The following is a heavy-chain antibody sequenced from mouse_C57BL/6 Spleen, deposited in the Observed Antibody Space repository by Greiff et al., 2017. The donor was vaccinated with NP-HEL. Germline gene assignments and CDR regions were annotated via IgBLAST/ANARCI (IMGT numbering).Heavy chain of an antibody. CDR2: FYPGRGSI. V-gene: IGHV1-62-2*01. Sequence: QVQLQQSGAELVKPGASVKLSCKASGYTFTEYTIHWVKQRSGQGLEWIGWFYPGRGSINYNEKFKDKATLTADKSSSTAYMELSRLTSEDSAVYFCAREEEGDYDEGAWFAYWGQGTLVTVSA. D-gene: IGHD2-4*01. J-gene: IGHJ3*01. CDR3: AREEEGDYDEGAWFAY. CDR1: GYTFTEYT.